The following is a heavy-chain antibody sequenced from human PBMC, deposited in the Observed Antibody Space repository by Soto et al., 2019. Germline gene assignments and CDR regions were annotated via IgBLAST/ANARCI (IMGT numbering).Heavy chain of an antibody. J-gene: IGHJ4*02. V-gene: IGHV2-5*02. Sequence: QITLKESGPTLVRPTQTLTLTCTFSGFSLTTSGVGVGWIRQPPGKALEGLAVIYWDDDKRYSSSLKSRLTITKDTSKNQVVLTMTNMDPVDTATYYCAHHPYYGLGSYSLDYWGQGTLVTVSS. CDR2: IYWDDDK. D-gene: IGHD3-10*01. CDR3: AHHPYYGLGSYSLDY. CDR1: GFSLTTSGVG.